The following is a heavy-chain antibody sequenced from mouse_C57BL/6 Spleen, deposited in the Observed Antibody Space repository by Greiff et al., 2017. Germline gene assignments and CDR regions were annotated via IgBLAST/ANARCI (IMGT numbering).Heavy chain of an antibody. Sequence: VQLQQPGAELVMPGASVKLSCKASGYTFTSYWMHWVKQRPGQGLEWIGEIDPSDSYTNYNQKFKGKSTLTVDKSSSTAYMQLSSLTSEDSAVYYCARRGYDYEKDYWGQGTTLTVSS. CDR3: ARRGYDYEKDY. J-gene: IGHJ2*01. V-gene: IGHV1-69*01. CDR2: IDPSDSYT. D-gene: IGHD2-4*01. CDR1: GYTFTSYW.